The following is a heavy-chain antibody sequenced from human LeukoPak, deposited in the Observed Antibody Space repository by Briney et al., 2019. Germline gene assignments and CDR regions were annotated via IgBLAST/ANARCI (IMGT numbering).Heavy chain of an antibody. V-gene: IGHV3-23*01. CDR3: AKGTTYYDILTGYGYPYYFDY. Sequence: TGGSLRLSCAASGFTFSSYGMHWVRQAPGKGLEWVSAISGSGGSKYYADSVKGRFTISRDNSKNTLYVQMNSLRAEDTATYYCAKGTTYYDILTGYGYPYYFDYWGQGTLVTVSS. D-gene: IGHD3-9*01. CDR1: GFTFSSYG. CDR2: ISGSGGSK. J-gene: IGHJ4*02.